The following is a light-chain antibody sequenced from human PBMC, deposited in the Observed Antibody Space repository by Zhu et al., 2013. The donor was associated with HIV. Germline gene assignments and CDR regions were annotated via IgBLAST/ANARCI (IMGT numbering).Light chain of an antibody. V-gene: IGLV2-14*01. CDR2: EVY. Sequence: QSALTQPASVSGSPGQSITISCSGTSSDVGAYNYVSWYCQEHPGKAPRLLIYEVYNRPSGIPDRFSASRTGDTASLTITGAQAEDEAVYYCSSWDITSVHPFVFGTGTKVTVL. J-gene: IGLJ1*01. CDR1: SSDVGAYNY. CDR3: SSWDITSVHPFV.